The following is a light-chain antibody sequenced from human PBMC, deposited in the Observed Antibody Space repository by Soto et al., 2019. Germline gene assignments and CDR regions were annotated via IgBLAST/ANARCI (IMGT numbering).Light chain of an antibody. Sequence: QSVLTQPPSASGSPGQSVTISCSGTSSDTGDYNYVSWYQQHPGKAPKLMIYEVSKRPSGVPDRFSGSKSGNTASLTVSGLQAEDEADYYCSSYAGSDNYVFGTETKVTVL. CDR2: EVS. CDR1: SSDTGDYNY. J-gene: IGLJ1*01. CDR3: SSYAGSDNYV. V-gene: IGLV2-8*01.